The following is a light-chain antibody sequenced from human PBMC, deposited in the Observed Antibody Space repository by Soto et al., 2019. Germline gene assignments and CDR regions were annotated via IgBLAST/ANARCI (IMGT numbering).Light chain of an antibody. CDR2: SDN. J-gene: IGLJ2*01. CDR1: FSNVGINT. Sequence: QSVLTQPPSASGTPGQRVTISCSGSFSNVGINTVNWYQQLPGTAPKLLIYSDNQRPSGVPDRFSGSKSGTSASLAISGRQSEDAADDYCASWDDSRNGVVFGGGTKVTVL. V-gene: IGLV1-44*01. CDR3: ASWDDSRNGVV.